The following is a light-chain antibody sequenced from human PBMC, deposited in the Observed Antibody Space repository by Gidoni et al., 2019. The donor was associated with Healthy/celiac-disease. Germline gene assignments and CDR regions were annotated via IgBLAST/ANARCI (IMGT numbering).Light chain of an antibody. CDR3: CSYAGSYTWV. CDR1: SSDVGGYHY. Sequence: QSALTQPRSVSGSPGQSVTIPCPGTSSDVGGYHYVSWYQHHPGKATKLMIYDVSKRPSGVHDRFSGSKSGNTASLTISGLQAEDEADYYCCSYAGSYTWVFGGGTKLTVL. CDR2: DVS. V-gene: IGLV2-11*01. J-gene: IGLJ3*02.